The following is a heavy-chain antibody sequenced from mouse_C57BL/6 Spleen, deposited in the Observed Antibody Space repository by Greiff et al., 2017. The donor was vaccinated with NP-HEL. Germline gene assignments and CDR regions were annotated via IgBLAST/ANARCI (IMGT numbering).Heavy chain of an antibody. J-gene: IGHJ3*01. CDR1: GFNIKDYY. V-gene: IGHV14-1*01. Sequence: VQLQQSGAELVRPGASVKLSCTASGFNIKDYYMHWVKQRPEQGLEWIGRIDPEDGDNEYAPKFQGKATMTADTSSNTAYLQLSNLTSEDTAVYYCTTDYGYDGGAYWGQGTLVTVSA. D-gene: IGHD2-2*01. CDR2: IDPEDGDN. CDR3: TTDYGYDGGAY.